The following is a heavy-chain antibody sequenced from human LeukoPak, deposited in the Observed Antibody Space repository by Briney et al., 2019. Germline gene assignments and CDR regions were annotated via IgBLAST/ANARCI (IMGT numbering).Heavy chain of an antibody. Sequence: GGSLRLSCAASGFTFSSYWMSWVRQAPGKGLEWVANINEDGGEKYYVDSVRGRFTISRDNAKNSLYLQMSSLRAEDTAVFYCAXXGKGGXXXSWGQXTXVT. V-gene: IGHV3-7*01. CDR1: GFTFSSYW. J-gene: IGHJ5*02. CDR2: INEDGGEK. CDR3: AXXGKGGXXXS. D-gene: IGHD2-15*01.